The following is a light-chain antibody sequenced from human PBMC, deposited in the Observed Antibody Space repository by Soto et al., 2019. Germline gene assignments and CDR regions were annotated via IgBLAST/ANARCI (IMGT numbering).Light chain of an antibody. CDR3: QQANSFPYT. V-gene: IGKV3-15*01. CDR2: GAS. Sequence: EIVMTQSPATLSVSPGERATLSCRASQSVSSNLAWYQQKPGQAPRLLIYGASTRATGIPARFSGSGSGTEFTLTISRLQPEDVATYYFQQANSFPYTFGQGTKLEIK. J-gene: IGKJ2*01. CDR1: QSVSSN.